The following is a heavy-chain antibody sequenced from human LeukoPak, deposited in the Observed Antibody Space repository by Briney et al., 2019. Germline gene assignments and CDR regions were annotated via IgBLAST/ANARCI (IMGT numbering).Heavy chain of an antibody. CDR1: GFTFSNYW. D-gene: IGHD2-2*01. CDR3: AVGGLLGGRYAH. CDR2: IKQDGGEQ. J-gene: IGHJ1*01. Sequence: GGSLRLSCATSGFTFSNYWMTWVRQAPGKGLEWVANIKQDGGEQNYMDSVQGRFTISRDNAQNSLYLHMNSLRAEDTARYYCAVGGLLGGRYAHWGQGTLVTVSS. V-gene: IGHV3-7*01.